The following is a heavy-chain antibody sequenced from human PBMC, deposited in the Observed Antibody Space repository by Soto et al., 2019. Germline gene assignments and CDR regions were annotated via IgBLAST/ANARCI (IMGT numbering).Heavy chain of an antibody. CDR1: GGSISSGGYY. J-gene: IGHJ4*02. V-gene: IGHV4-31*03. CDR2: IYYSGST. D-gene: IGHD2-15*01. CDR3: ARVRRYCSGGSCYSFDY. Sequence: QVQLQESGPGLVKPSQTLSLTCTVSGGSISSGGYYWSWIRQHPGKGLAWIGYIYYSGSTYYNPSLKRRVTISVDTSKNQFSLKLSSVTAADTAVYYCARVRRYCSGGSCYSFDYWGQGTLVTVSS.